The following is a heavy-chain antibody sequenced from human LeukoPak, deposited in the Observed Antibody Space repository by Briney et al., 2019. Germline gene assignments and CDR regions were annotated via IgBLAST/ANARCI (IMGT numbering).Heavy chain of an antibody. CDR2: INHSGST. V-gene: IGHV4-34*01. CDR3: ARGKGVYYDSSGYPSPTLDY. J-gene: IGHJ4*02. D-gene: IGHD3-22*01. CDR1: GGSFSGYY. Sequence: SETLSLTCAVYGGSFSGYYWSWIRQPPGKGLEWIGEINHSGSTNYNPSLKSRVTISVDTSKNQSSLKLSSVTAADTAVYYCARGKGVYYDSSGYPSPTLDYWGQGTLVTVSS.